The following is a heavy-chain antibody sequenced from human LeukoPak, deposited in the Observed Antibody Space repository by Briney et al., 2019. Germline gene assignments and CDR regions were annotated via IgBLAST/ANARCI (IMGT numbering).Heavy chain of an antibody. J-gene: IGHJ4*02. CDR3: ARGGYGDPFFDY. CDR1: GYSISSGYY. V-gene: IGHV4-38-2*02. CDR2: IYHSGST. Sequence: SETLSLTCTVSGYSISSGYYWGWIRQPPGKGLEWIGSIYHSGSTYYNPSLKSRVTISVDTSKNQFSLKLTSVTAADTAVYYCARGGYGDPFFDYWGQGTLVTVSS. D-gene: IGHD3-22*01.